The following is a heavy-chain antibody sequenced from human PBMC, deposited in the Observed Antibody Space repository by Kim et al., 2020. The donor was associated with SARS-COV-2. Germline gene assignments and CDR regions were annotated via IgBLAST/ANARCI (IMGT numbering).Heavy chain of an antibody. CDR2: IYTSGST. Sequence: SETLSLTCTVSGGSISSYYWSWIRQPAGKGLEWIGRIYTSGSTNYNPSLKSGVTMSVDTSKNHFSLKLSPVTAADTAVYYCARDPGITIFGVVTTKGYWGQGTLVTVSS. D-gene: IGHD3-3*01. J-gene: IGHJ4*02. V-gene: IGHV4-4*07. CDR3: ARDPGITIFGVVTTKGY. CDR1: GGSISSYY.